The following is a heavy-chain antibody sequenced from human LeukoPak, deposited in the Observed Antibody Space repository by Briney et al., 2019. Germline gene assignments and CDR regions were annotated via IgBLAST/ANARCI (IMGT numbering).Heavy chain of an antibody. CDR2: ISGSGGSS. D-gene: IGHD4-17*01. J-gene: IGHJ6*03. V-gene: IGHV3-23*01. CDR1: GFIYSNFA. CDR3: AKDLSYGDTSYFYYYMDV. Sequence: GGSLRLSCAAAGFIYSNFAMNWVRQAPGKGLEWVSVISGSGGSSFYADSVKGRFIISRDNSKNTLYLQMNSLRVEDTAQYYCAKDLSYGDTSYFYYYMDVWGKGTTVTVSS.